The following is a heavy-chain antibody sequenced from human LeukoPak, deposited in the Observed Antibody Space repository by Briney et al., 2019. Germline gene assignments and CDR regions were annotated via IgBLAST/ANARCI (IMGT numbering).Heavy chain of an antibody. Sequence: GGSLRLSSAVSGVTFSSYAMSWVRQAPGKGLEWVSGISGSGTSTYYADSVEGRLTISRDDSKNTLYLQMNSLRAEDTAVYFCAKLKRSLVVAAHYFDYWGQGCLVTVSP. D-gene: IGHD2-15*01. CDR2: ISGSGTST. CDR1: GVTFSSYA. J-gene: IGHJ4*02. V-gene: IGHV3-23*01. CDR3: AKLKRSLVVAAHYFDY.